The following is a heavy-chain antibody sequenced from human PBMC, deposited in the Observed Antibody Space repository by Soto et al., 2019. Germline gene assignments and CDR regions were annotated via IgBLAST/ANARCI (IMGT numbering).Heavy chain of an antibody. D-gene: IGHD3-16*01. CDR2: IKEDGSGK. CDR3: VRVGRLGGY. Sequence: GGSLRLSCTASGFTFSSYWMSWVRQAPGKGLGWVANIKEDGSGKYYVDSVKGRFSISRDNARNSLYLQMNSLRVEDTAVYYCVRVGRLGGYWGQGALVTVSS. CDR1: GFTFSSYW. V-gene: IGHV3-7*03. J-gene: IGHJ4*02.